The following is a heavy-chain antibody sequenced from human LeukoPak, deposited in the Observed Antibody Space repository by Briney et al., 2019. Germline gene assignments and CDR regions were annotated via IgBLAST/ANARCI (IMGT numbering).Heavy chain of an antibody. D-gene: IGHD6-19*01. V-gene: IGHV4-4*07. Sequence: SETLSLTCTVSGGSISSYYSSWIRQPAGKGLEWIGRIYTSGSTNYNPSLKSRVTMSVDTSKNQFSLKLSSVTAADTAVYYCAREDSSGWSPYYYGMDVWGQGTTVTVSS. CDR3: AREDSSGWSPYYYGMDV. CDR1: GGSISSYY. CDR2: IYTSGST. J-gene: IGHJ6*02.